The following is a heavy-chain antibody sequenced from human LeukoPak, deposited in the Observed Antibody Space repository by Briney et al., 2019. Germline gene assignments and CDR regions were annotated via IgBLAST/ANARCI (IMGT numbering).Heavy chain of an antibody. V-gene: IGHV4-38-2*02. J-gene: IGHJ4*02. CDR2: IYHSGST. Sequence: SETLSLTCTVSGYSISSGYYWGWIRQPPGKGLEWIGSIYHSGSTYYNPSLKSRVTISVDTSKNQFSLKLSSVTAADTAVYYCARDTTNDYYDSSGFDYWGQGTLVTVSS. CDR3: ARDTTNDYYDSSGFDY. CDR1: GYSISSGYY. D-gene: IGHD3-22*01.